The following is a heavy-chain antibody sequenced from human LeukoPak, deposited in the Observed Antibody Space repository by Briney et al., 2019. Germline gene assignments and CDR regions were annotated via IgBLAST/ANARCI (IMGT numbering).Heavy chain of an antibody. CDR1: GGSISSSSYY. D-gene: IGHD4-11*01. Sequence: SETLSLTCTVSGGSISSSSYYWGWIRQPPGKGLEWIGSIYYSGSTYYNPSLKSRVTISVDTSKNQFSLKLSSVTAADTAVYYCARQGGGLMTTVPRGAFDIWGQGTMVTVSS. CDR2: IYYSGST. CDR3: ARQGGGLMTTVPRGAFDI. J-gene: IGHJ3*02. V-gene: IGHV4-39*01.